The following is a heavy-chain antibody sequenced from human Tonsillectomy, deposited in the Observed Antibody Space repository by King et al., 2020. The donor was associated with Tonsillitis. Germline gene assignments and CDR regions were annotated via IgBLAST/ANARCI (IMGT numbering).Heavy chain of an antibody. V-gene: IGHV3-33*05. CDR3: ARDLEPWGGYYYYAMDV. Sequence: VQLVESGGGVVQPGRSLRLSCAASGFTFSSYGIHWVRQAPGKGLEWVAVISYDGSDKYYADSVKGRFTISRDNSKNTLYLQMNSLRADDTAVYYCARDLEPWGGYYYYAMDVWGQGTTVTVSS. D-gene: IGHD3-16*01. CDR1: GFTFSSYG. CDR2: ISYDGSDK. J-gene: IGHJ6*02.